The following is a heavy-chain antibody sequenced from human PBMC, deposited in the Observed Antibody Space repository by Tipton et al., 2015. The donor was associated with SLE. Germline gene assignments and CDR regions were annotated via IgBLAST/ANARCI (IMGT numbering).Heavy chain of an antibody. CDR3: ARHLGYYYDTPTGGWFDP. D-gene: IGHD3-22*01. CDR1: GGSISSRDYH. CDR2: IYYSGST. Sequence: LRLSCTVSGGSISSRDYHWGWIRQPPGKGLEWIGNIYYSGSTYHNPSLKSRVTISVDTSKNQFSLKLSSVTAADTAVYYCARHLGYYYDTPTGGWFDPWGQGTLVTVSS. V-gene: IGHV4-39*01. J-gene: IGHJ5*02.